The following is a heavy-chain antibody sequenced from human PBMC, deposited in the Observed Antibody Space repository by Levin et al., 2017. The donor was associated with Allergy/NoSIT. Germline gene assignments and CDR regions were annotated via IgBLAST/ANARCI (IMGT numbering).Heavy chain of an antibody. V-gene: IGHV2-5*02. Sequence: SGPTLVKPTQTLTLTCNFSGFSLNTLGMGVGWIRQPPGKALEWLGLIYWDDEKRYSPSLRNRLTITQDTSKNQVVLTMTNMDPADTATYFCAHRRYSAGVGDYFDYWGPGTLVTVSS. CDR2: IYWDDEK. CDR3: AHRRYSAGVGDYFDY. D-gene: IGHD2-2*02. J-gene: IGHJ4*02. CDR1: GFSLNTLGMG.